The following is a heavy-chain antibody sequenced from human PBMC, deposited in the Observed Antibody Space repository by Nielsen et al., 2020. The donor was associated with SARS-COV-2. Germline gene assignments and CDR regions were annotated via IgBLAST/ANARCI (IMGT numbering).Heavy chain of an antibody. V-gene: IGHV3-7*01. CDR2: INRDGTEK. CDR3: AREIRGENYYYYYGMDV. Sequence: GGSLRLSCAASGFTFDDYAMHWVRQAPGKGLEWVANINRDGTEKYYAVSVRGRFTISRDNAKNSLYLQMVSLRAEDTAVYYCAREIRGENYYYYYGMDVWGQGTTVIVSS. J-gene: IGHJ6*02. D-gene: IGHD3-10*01. CDR1: GFTFDDYA.